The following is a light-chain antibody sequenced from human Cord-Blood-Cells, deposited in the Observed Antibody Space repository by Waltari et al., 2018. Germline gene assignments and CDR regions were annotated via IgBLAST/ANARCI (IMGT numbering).Light chain of an antibody. CDR3: QQYYSNPYT. J-gene: IGKJ2*01. Sequence: DIVMTQSPDSLSVSLGERATINCKSSQSVLYSSNNKNYLAWYQQKPGQPPKLLIYWASTRESGVPDRFSRSGSGTDFTLTISSLQAEDVAVYYCQQYYSNPYTFGQGTKLEIK. V-gene: IGKV4-1*01. CDR1: QSVLYSSNNKNY. CDR2: WAS.